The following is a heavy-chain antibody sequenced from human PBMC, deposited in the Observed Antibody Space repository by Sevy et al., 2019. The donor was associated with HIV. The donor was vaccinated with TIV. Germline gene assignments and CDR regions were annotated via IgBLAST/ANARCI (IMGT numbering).Heavy chain of an antibody. CDR3: ARPQRPSGYSSSGDAFDV. V-gene: IGHV1-69*13. CDR1: GVTFSGYA. D-gene: IGHD6-13*01. Sequence: ASVKVSCKASGVTFSGYAINWVRQTPGQGLEWMGWIVPSFDLSKYAQKFQGRVTFTADESTDTAYMKLSSLRSDDTAVYYSARPQRPSGYSSSGDAFDVWGQGTMVTVSS. CDR2: IVPSFDLS. J-gene: IGHJ3*01.